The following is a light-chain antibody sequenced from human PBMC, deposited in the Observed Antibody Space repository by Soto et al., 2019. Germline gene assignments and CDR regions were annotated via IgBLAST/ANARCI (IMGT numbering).Light chain of an antibody. J-gene: IGKJ2*01. CDR2: AAS. CDR3: QHLNDYRYT. V-gene: IGKV1-9*01. Sequence: DIQLTQSPSFLSASVGDRVTITCRASQAISSSLAWYQHNPGKAPKLLIYAASTLQNGVPSSFSGSGSVTEFTLTISSLQPEDFATYYGQHLNDYRYTFGQGTKVEIK. CDR1: QAISSS.